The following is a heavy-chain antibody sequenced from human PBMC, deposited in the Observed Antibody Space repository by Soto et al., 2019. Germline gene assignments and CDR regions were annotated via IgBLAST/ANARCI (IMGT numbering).Heavy chain of an antibody. CDR3: ARWDILTGEDNYYYYMDV. D-gene: IGHD3-9*01. J-gene: IGHJ6*03. Sequence: PSETLSHTCTVCGGFISSDYWSWIRQPPGKGLEWIGYIYYSGSTNYNPSLKSRVTISVDTSKNQFSLKLSSVTAADTAVYYCARWDILTGEDNYYYYMDVWGKGTTVTVSS. V-gene: IGHV4-59*01. CDR2: IYYSGST. CDR1: GGFISSDY.